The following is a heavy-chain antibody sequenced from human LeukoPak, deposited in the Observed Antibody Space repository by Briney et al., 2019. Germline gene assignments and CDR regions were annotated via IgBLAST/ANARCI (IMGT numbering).Heavy chain of an antibody. CDR2: INPNSGGT. J-gene: IGHJ6*03. CDR3: AREGSKRIGYSYGLQLDVTYYYYMDV. D-gene: IGHD5-18*01. CDR1: GYTFTGYY. Sequence: GASVKVSCKASGYTFTGYYMHWVRQAPGQGLEWMGWINPNSGGTNYAQKFQGRVTMTRDTSISTAYMELSRLRSDDTAVYYCAREGSKRIGYSYGLQLDVTYYYYMDVWGKGTTVTVSS. V-gene: IGHV1-2*02.